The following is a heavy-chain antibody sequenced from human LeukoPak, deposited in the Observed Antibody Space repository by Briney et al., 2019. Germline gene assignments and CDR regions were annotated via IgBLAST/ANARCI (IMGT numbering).Heavy chain of an antibody. Sequence: SVKVSCKASGGTFSSYAISWVRQAPGQGLEWMGGIIPIFGTANYAQKFQGRVTITADESTSTAYMELSSLRSEDTAVYYCARGVRAKGYCSGGSCHYNWFDPWGQGTLVTVSS. CDR2: IIPIFGTA. CDR1: GGTFSSYA. V-gene: IGHV1-69*13. D-gene: IGHD2-15*01. CDR3: ARGVRAKGYCSGGSCHYNWFDP. J-gene: IGHJ5*02.